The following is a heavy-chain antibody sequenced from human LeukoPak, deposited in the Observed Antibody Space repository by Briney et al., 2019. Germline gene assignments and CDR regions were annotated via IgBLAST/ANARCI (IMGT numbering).Heavy chain of an antibody. J-gene: IGHJ4*02. D-gene: IGHD3-3*01. Sequence: ASVKVSCKASGYTFSIYGITWVRQAPGQGFEWMGWISAYNGYTNYAQKFQGRVTMTTDTSTNTAYMELRSLRSDDTAIYYCARDGKGRYDFRENDYWGQGTLVTVSS. CDR1: GYTFSIYG. CDR2: ISAYNGYT. V-gene: IGHV1-18*01. CDR3: ARDGKGRYDFRENDY.